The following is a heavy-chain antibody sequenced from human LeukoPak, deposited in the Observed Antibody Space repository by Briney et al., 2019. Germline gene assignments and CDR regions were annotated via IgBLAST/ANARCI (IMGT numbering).Heavy chain of an antibody. CDR3: ARSLGYCSSTNCYMADY. Sequence: PGGSLRLSCAASGFTFSSYSMNWVRQAPGKGLEWVSYISSGSVTISYADSVKGRFTISRDNAKNSLYLQMNSLRDEDTAVYYCARSLGYCSSTNCYMADYWGQGTRVTVSS. CDR2: ISSGSVTI. CDR1: GFTFSSYS. J-gene: IGHJ4*02. V-gene: IGHV3-48*02. D-gene: IGHD2-2*02.